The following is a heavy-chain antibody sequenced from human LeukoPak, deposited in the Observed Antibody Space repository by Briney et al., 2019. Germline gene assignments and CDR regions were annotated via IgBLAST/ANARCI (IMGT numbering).Heavy chain of an antibody. CDR2: INTDGSNR. J-gene: IGHJ4*02. Sequence: GGSLRLSCAASGLTFSAAWMSRVRQAPGKGLEWVATINTDGSNRYYVDSVKGRFTISRDNAKNSLYLQMDSLRADDTALYYCADFDRSWGQGTLVTVSS. CDR3: ADFDRS. D-gene: IGHD3-22*01. V-gene: IGHV3-7*01. CDR1: GLTFSAAW.